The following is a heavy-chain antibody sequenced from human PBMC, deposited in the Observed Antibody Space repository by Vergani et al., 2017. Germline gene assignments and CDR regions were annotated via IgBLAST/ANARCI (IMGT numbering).Heavy chain of an antibody. CDR1: GDSLKTSTYY. Sequence: QVQLQESGPVLVKPSQTLSLTCTVSGDSLKTSTYYWSWSRQPAGKGLEWIGRIYPSGSPNYNPSLQSRVTMSVDTSKNKFSLKLRSVTAADTAIYYCARDDVYGAGVDRWGQGALVTVSS. CDR3: ARDDVYGAGVDR. D-gene: IGHD3-10*01. V-gene: IGHV4-61*02. CDR2: IYPSGSP. J-gene: IGHJ5*02.